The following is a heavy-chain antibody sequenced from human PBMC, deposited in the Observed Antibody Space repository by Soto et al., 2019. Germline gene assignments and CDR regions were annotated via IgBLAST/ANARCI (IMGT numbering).Heavy chain of an antibody. CDR3: ARGNSYGTPWDY. V-gene: IGHV1-69*12. CDR2: IIPIFGTA. D-gene: IGHD5-18*01. CDR1: GGTFSSYA. J-gene: IGHJ4*02. Sequence: QVQLVQSGAEVKKPGSSVKVSCKASGGTFSSYAISWVRQAPGQGLEWMGGIIPIFGTANYAQKFQGRVXIXAXXSTSTDYMELSSLRSEDTAVYYCARGNSYGTPWDYWGQGTLVTVSS.